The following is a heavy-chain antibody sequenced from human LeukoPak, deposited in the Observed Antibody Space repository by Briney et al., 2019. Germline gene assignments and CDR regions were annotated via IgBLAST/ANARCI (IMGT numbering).Heavy chain of an antibody. V-gene: IGHV3-23*01. CDR2: ISGSGGST. CDR1: GFTFSSYA. D-gene: IGHD5-18*01. CDR3: AHGYSYGYSYFDY. Sequence: PGGSLRLSCAASGFTFSSYAMSWVRQAPGKGLEWVSAISGSGGSTYYADSVKGRFTISRDNSKNTLYLQMNSLRAEDTAVYYCAHGYSYGYSYFDYWGQGTLVTVSS. J-gene: IGHJ4*02.